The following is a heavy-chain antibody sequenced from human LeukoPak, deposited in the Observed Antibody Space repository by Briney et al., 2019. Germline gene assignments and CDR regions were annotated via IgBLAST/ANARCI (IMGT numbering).Heavy chain of an antibody. CDR1: GFTFDDYA. V-gene: IGHV3-9*01. D-gene: IGHD3-22*01. Sequence: GGSLRLSCAASGFTFDDYAMHWVRQAPGKGLEWVSGISWNSGSIGYADSVKGRFTISRDNAKNSLYLQMNSLRAEDTALYYCAKGYYYDSSGYFDYWGQGTLVPVSS. CDR3: AKGYYYDSSGYFDY. CDR2: ISWNSGSI. J-gene: IGHJ4*02.